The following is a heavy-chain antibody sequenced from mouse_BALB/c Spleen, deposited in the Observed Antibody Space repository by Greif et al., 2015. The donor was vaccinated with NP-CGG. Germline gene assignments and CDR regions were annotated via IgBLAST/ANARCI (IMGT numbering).Heavy chain of an antibody. D-gene: IGHD2-4*01. V-gene: IGHV2-9*02. J-gene: IGHJ4*01. CDR2: IWAGGST. CDR1: GFSFTSYG. Sequence: QVQLQQSGPGLVAPSQSLSITCTVSGFSFTSYGVHWVRQPPGKGLEWLGVIWAGGSTNYNSALMSRLSISKDNSKSQVFLKMNSLQTDDTAMYYCARDSLYDYDKVMDYWGQGTSVTVSS. CDR3: ARDSLYDYDKVMDY.